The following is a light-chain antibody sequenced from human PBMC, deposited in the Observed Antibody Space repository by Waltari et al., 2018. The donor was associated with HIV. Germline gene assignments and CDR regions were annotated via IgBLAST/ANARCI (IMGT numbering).Light chain of an antibody. J-gene: IGLJ2*01. CDR1: SSNIGTNY. V-gene: IGLV1-47*01. CDR2: RNN. Sequence: QSVLTQPPSASGTPGQRVTISCSGSSSNIGTNYVYWYQQLPGTAPKLLIYRNNQRPSGVPDRFPGSKSGTSASLAISGLRSEDEADYYCAAWRDSLSAVVFGGGTKLTVL. CDR3: AAWRDSLSAVV.